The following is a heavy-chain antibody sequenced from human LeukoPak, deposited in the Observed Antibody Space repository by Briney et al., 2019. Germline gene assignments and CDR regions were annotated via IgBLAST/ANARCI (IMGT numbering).Heavy chain of an antibody. J-gene: IGHJ4*02. CDR3: ARAHHPGSGWDFDY. CDR2: ISSSSSYI. D-gene: IGHD6-19*01. Sequence: GGSLRLSCAASGFTFSSYSMNWVRQAPGKGLEWVSSISSSSSYIYYADSVKGRFTNSRDNAKNSLYLQMNSLRAEDTAVYYCARAHHPGSGWDFDYWGQGTLVTVSS. CDR1: GFTFSSYS. V-gene: IGHV3-21*01.